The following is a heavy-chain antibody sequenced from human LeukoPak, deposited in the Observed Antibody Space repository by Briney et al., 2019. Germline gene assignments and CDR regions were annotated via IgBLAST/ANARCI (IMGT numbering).Heavy chain of an antibody. CDR3: ARVIIENAFNI. Sequence: SQTLSLTCTVSGGSISSGDYYWSWIRQPPGKGLEWIGYIYYSGSTYYNPSLKSRVTISVDTSKNQFSPKLSSVTAADTAVYYCARVIIENAFNIWGQGTMVTVSS. J-gene: IGHJ3*02. CDR2: IYYSGST. V-gene: IGHV4-30-4*08. CDR1: GGSISSGDYY. D-gene: IGHD3-10*01.